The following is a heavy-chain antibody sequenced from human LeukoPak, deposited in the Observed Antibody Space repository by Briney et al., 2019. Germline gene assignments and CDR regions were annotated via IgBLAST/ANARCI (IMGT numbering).Heavy chain of an antibody. CDR3: ARGTGTTGRRGIEY. V-gene: IGHV1-8*01. D-gene: IGHD1-1*01. CDR2: MNPNSGNT. Sequence: GASVRVSCKASGYTFTSYDINWVRQATGQGLEWMGWMNPNSGNTGYAQKFQGRVTMTRNTSISTAYMELSSLRSEDTAVYYCARGTGTTGRRGIEYWGQGTLVTVSS. J-gene: IGHJ4*02. CDR1: GYTFTSYD.